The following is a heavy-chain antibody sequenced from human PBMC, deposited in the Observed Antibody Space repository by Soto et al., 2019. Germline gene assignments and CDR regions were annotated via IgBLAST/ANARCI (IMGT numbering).Heavy chain of an antibody. V-gene: IGHV3-13*01. Sequence: EVQLVESGGGLVQPGGSLRLSCAASGFTFSSYDMHWVRQATGKGLEWVSAIGTAGDTYYPGSVKGRFTISRENAKNSLYLQMNSLRAGDTAVYYCARGGYSYGNYYYYGMDVWGQGTTVTVSS. CDR2: IGTAGDT. CDR3: ARGGYSYGNYYYYGMDV. CDR1: GFTFSSYD. D-gene: IGHD5-18*01. J-gene: IGHJ6*02.